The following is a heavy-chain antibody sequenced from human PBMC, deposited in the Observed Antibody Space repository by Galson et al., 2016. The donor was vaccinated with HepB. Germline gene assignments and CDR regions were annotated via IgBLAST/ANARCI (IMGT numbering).Heavy chain of an antibody. CDR2: ISGSGDRR. J-gene: IGHJ4*02. D-gene: IGHD2-2*01. V-gene: IGHV3-23*01. Sequence: SLRLSCAASGFTFSRYAMSWDRQAPGKGLEWVSVISGSGDRRYYADSVKGRFIISRDNSKNTVYLQMNSLRVEDTAVYYCAKDLDIVVVPSAIDYWGQGTLVTVSP. CDR1: GFTFSRYA. CDR3: AKDLDIVVVPSAIDY.